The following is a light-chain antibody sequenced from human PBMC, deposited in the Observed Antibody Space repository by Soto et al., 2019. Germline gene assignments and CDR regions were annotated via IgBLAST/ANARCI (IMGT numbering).Light chain of an antibody. CDR1: QSVSSK. Sequence: PGERASLSCWASQSVSSKLAWYRQRPGQAPRLVIYDTSTRATGAPARFSGSGSGTEFTLTISSLQSADFGVNYCQQYNDWFSITFGQGTRLEIK. J-gene: IGKJ5*01. V-gene: IGKV3-15*01. CDR2: DTS. CDR3: QQYNDWFSIT.